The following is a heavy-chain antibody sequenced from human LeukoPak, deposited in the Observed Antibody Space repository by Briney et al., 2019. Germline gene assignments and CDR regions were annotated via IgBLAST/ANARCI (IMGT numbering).Heavy chain of an antibody. V-gene: IGHV4-39*01. CDR2: INYSGST. CDR1: GGAISSDSYY. Sequence: SETLSLTCTVSGGAISSDSYYWGWIRQPPGKGLEWIASINYSGSTYYNPSLNSRATISVDTSKTQFSLRLSSVNAADTAVYYCARLSDFWGQGILVTVSS. J-gene: IGHJ4*02. CDR3: ARLSDF.